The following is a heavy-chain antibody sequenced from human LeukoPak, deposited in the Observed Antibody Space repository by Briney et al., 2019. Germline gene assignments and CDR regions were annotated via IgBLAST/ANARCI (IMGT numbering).Heavy chain of an antibody. D-gene: IGHD6-6*01. J-gene: IGHJ6*02. CDR1: GGSISSYY. V-gene: IGHV4-59*08. CDR3: ARQDIAARPPYYYGMDV. Sequence: SETLSLTCTVSGGSISSYYWSWIRQPPGKGLEWIGYIYYSGSTNYNPSLKSRVTISVDTSKNQFSLNLSSVTAADTAVYYCARQDIAARPPYYYGMDVWGQGTTVTVSS. CDR2: IYYSGST.